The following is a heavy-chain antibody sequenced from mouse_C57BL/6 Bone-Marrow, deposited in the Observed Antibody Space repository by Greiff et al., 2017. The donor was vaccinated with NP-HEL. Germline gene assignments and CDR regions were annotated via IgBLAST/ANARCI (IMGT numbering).Heavy chain of an antibody. V-gene: IGHV1-26*01. Sequence: VQLQQSGPELVKPGASVKISCKASGYTFTDYYMNWVKQSHGKSLEWIGDLNPNNGGTSYNQKFKGKATLTVDKSSSTAYMELRSLTSEDSAVYYCARSGYDYAWFAYWGQGTLVTVSA. J-gene: IGHJ3*01. CDR2: LNPNNGGT. D-gene: IGHD2-4*01. CDR1: GYTFTDYY. CDR3: ARSGYDYAWFAY.